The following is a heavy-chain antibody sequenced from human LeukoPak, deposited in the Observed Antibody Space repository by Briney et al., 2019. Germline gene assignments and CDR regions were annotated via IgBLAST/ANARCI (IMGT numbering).Heavy chain of an antibody. CDR2: IAGTGGST. J-gene: IGHJ3*01. Sequence: GESLRLSCAASGFTFNKYAMNWVRQPPGKGLEWVSSIAGTGGSTYYADSVKGRFTLSRDNSENTLYLQLNSLRAEDSGIYYCAKAFRIVGIGNPDDAFDVWGQGTVVTVS. V-gene: IGHV3-23*01. D-gene: IGHD1-26*01. CDR3: AKAFRIVGIGNPDDAFDV. CDR1: GFTFNKYA.